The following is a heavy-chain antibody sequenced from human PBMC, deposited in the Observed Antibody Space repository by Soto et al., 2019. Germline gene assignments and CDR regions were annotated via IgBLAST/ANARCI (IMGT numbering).Heavy chain of an antibody. CDR2: INPYTGGT. D-gene: IGHD2-21*02. CDR1: GYTFTGYS. CDR3: ATQFHHCGGDCYRGPYFGMDV. V-gene: IGHV1-2*02. J-gene: IGHJ6*02. Sequence: GASVKVSCKASGYTFTGYSVLWVRQAPGQGPECMGWINPYTGGTNYAQKFQGRVTMTRDTSISTAYMELSKLLSDDTAVYYCATQFHHCGGDCYRGPYFGMDVWGQGTTVTVSS.